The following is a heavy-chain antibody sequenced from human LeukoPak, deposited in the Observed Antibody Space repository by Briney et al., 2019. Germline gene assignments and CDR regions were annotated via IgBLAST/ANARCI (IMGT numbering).Heavy chain of an antibody. CDR1: GFSLTTTGVG. CDR3: ARFHFYNHNGWYRAFDS. D-gene: IGHD6-19*01. CDR2: LYRDDER. J-gene: IGHJ4*02. Sequence: SGPTLVRPTQTLTLACTFSGFSLTTTGVGVGWIRQPPGKALEGLALLYRDDERRFNPSLRTRLTITKDTSKSQVVLTMTDDDPLDTATYFCARFHFYNHNGWYRAFDSWGQGILVTASS. V-gene: IGHV2-5*02.